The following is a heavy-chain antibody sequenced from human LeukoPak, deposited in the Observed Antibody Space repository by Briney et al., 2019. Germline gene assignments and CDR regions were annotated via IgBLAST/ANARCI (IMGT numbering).Heavy chain of an antibody. CDR3: VRGVGGMSFFDN. CDR2: INPDGTTT. V-gene: IGHV3-74*01. CDR1: GFTFSSSA. D-gene: IGHD1-1*01. J-gene: IGHJ4*02. Sequence: GGSLRLSCAASGFTFSSSAMSWVRQAPGKGPVWVSRINPDGTTTHYAESVTGRFTISRDNAKNTLSLQMNSLRPEDTALYYCVRGVGGMSFFDNWGQGTLVTVSS.